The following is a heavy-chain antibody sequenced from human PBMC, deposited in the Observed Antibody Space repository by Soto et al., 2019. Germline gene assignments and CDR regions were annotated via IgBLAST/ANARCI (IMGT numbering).Heavy chain of an antibody. Sequence: QVQLVQSGAEVKKPGSSVTVSCKASGGPFGTSAISWVRQGPGHVLEWMGGIIPIFPTPDYAQKFQGRVTITADESTITAYMELTSLRSEDTAVYYCARDKARQQFGGNYCYGIDVWRQGTTVTVSS. CDR2: IIPIFPTP. J-gene: IGHJ6*02. D-gene: IGHD6-6*01. CDR3: ARDKARQQFGGNYCYGIDV. CDR1: GGPFGTSA. V-gene: IGHV1-69*12.